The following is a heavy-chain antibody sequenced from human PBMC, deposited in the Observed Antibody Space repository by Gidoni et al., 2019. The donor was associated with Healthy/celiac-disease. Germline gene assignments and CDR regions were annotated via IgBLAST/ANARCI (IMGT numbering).Heavy chain of an antibody. CDR3: ARDLVYSGYVDPGSYYYYGMDV. CDR1: GFTVRGHY. CDR2: MYSGGST. J-gene: IGHJ6*02. Sequence: EVQLVESGGGLIQPGGSLRLSCAASGFTVRGHYMRWVRQAPGKGLEWVSVMYSGGSTYYADSVKGRFTISRDNSKNTLYLQMNSLRAEDTAVYYCARDLVYSGYVDPGSYYYYGMDVWGQGTTVTVSS. D-gene: IGHD5-12*01. V-gene: IGHV3-53*01.